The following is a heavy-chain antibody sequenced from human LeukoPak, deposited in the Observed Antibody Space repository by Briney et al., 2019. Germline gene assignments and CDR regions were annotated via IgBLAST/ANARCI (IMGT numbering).Heavy chain of an antibody. V-gene: IGHV3-74*01. CDR3: TRVRGYDLDF. D-gene: IGHD5-12*01. CDR1: GFTFSSYW. CDR2: VNSDASST. J-gene: IGHJ4*02. Sequence: PGGSLRPSCAASGFTFSSYWMHWVRQVPGKGLVWVSRVNSDASSTNYADSVKGRFTISRDNAKNTLYLQMNSLRAEDTAVYYCTRVRGYDLDFWGQGTLVTVSS.